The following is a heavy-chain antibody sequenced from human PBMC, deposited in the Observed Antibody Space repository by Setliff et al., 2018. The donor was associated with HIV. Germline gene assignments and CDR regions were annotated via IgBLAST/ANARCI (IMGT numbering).Heavy chain of an antibody. V-gene: IGHV4-39*01. CDR1: GGPISTDHN. Sequence: PSETLSLTCTVSGGPISTDHNWGWFRQPPGKGLEWIAGIHENGHTYYNPSLKSRVTILMDTSNKQFSVRLRSVTAADTATYYCARHRQWHLLPDHWGQGVWVTVSS. D-gene: IGHD6-19*01. J-gene: IGHJ4*02. CDR2: IHENGHT. CDR3: ARHRQWHLLPDH.